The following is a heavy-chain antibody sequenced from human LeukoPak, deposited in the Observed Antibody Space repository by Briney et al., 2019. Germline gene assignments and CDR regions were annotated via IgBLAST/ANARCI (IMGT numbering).Heavy chain of an antibody. J-gene: IGHJ3*02. V-gene: IGHV3-15*01. CDR2: IKTKAGGGTT. Sequence: GGSLRLSCAASGFTFSDAWMNWVRQAPGKGLEWVGRIKTKAGGGTTDYAAPVKGRFTISRDDSKSTMYLQMNSLRTEDTAVYYCTTNHLFDIWGQGTMVTVSS. CDR1: GFTFSDAW. CDR3: TTNHLFDI.